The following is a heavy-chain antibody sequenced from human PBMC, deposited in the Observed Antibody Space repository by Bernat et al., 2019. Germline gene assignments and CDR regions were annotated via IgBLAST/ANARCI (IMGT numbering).Heavy chain of an antibody. Sequence: EVQLVEFGGGLVQPGGSLRLSCAASGFSFSSYRMHWVRQGPGKGLVWVSRSNGDGTTINYADSVKGRFTISRDNAKNTLYLQMNSLRAEDTAVYYCARDSGYCTGGRCADAFDIWGQGTTVTVSS. CDR3: ARDSGYCTGGRCADAFDI. CDR2: SNGDGTTI. CDR1: GFSFSSYR. V-gene: IGHV3-74*01. J-gene: IGHJ3*02. D-gene: IGHD2-15*01.